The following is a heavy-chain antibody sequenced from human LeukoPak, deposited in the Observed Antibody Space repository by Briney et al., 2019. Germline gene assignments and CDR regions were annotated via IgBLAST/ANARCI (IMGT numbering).Heavy chain of an antibody. CDR2: IYHSGST. D-gene: IGHD2-15*01. CDR1: GYSISSGYY. CDR3: ARTTEGYCRGRSCYSYYYYMDV. Sequence: SETLSLTCTVSGYSISSGYYWGWIRQPPGKGLEWIGSIYHSGSTYYNPSLKSRVTISVETSKNQFSLKLSSVTAADTAVYYCARTTEGYCRGRSCYSYYYYMDVWGKGTTVTVSS. V-gene: IGHV4-38-2*02. J-gene: IGHJ6*03.